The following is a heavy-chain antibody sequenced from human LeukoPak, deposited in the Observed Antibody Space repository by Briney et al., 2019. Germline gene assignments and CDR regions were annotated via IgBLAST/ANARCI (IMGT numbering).Heavy chain of an antibody. D-gene: IGHD5-18*01. Sequence: ASVKVSCKASGGTFSSYAISWVRQAPGQGLEWMGGIIPIFGTANYAQKFQGRVTITADKSTSTAYMELSSLRSEDTAVYYCARPVQLGAFDIWGQGTMVTVSS. CDR2: IIPIFGTA. J-gene: IGHJ3*02. V-gene: IGHV1-69*06. CDR1: GGTFSSYA. CDR3: ARPVQLGAFDI.